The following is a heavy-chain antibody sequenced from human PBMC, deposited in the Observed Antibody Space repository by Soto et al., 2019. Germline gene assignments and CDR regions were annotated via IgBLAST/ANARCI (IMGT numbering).Heavy chain of an antibody. CDR3: ARDGGRHSGGIDY. V-gene: IGHV1-69*01. CDR1: GGTFSSYS. CDR2: IIPIFGTA. D-gene: IGHD1-26*01. J-gene: IGHJ4*02. Sequence: QVQLVQSGAEVKKPGSSVKVSCKASGGTFSSYSLNWVRQAPGQGLEWMGEIIPIFGTANYAQKFQGRVTITADESTSTAYMELSSLRSEGTAVYYCARDGGRHSGGIDYWGQGTLVTVSS.